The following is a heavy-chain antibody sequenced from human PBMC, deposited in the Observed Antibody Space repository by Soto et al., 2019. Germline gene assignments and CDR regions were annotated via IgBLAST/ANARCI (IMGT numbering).Heavy chain of an antibody. CDR2: ITTSGSTI. D-gene: IGHD6-19*01. CDR3: ARKLAVAGTSGVDN. V-gene: IGHV3-11*01. Sequence: GGPLRLPCPASAFPSSDYYMSWIPQAPGKGLEWVSYITTSGSTIYHADSVKGRFTISRPNAKKSLYLQTNTLRAEDTPVYYRARKLAVAGTSGVDNLGQGKMVTVSS. CDR1: AFPSSDYY. J-gene: IGHJ3*02.